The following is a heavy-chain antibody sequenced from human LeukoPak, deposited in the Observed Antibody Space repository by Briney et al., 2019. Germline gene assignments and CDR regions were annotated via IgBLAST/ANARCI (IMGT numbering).Heavy chain of an antibody. CDR1: GYTFTGYY. J-gene: IGHJ5*02. CDR2: INPNSGGT. Sequence: ASVTVSCKASGYTFTGYYMHWVRQAPGQGLEWMGRINPNSGGTNYAQKFQGRVTMTRDTSISTAYMELSRLRSDDTAVYYCARRNTYGDYDLFDPWGQGTLVTVSS. D-gene: IGHD4-17*01. V-gene: IGHV1-2*06. CDR3: ARRNTYGDYDLFDP.